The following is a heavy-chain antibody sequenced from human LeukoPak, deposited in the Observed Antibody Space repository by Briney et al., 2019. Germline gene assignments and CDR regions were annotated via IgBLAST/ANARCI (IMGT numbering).Heavy chain of an antibody. Sequence: PSETLSLTCAVYGGSFSGYYWSWIRQPPGKGLEWIGEINHSGSTNYNPSLKSRVTISVDTPKNQFSLKLSSVTAADTAVYYCARGRHYYDYVWGSYRQYHFDYWGQGTLVTVSS. D-gene: IGHD3-16*02. J-gene: IGHJ4*02. CDR2: INHSGST. V-gene: IGHV4-34*01. CDR1: GGSFSGYY. CDR3: ARGRHYYDYVWGSYRQYHFDY.